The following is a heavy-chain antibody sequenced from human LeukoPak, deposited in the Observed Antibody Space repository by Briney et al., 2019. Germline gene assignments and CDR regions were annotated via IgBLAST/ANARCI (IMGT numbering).Heavy chain of an antibody. Sequence: PGGSLRLSCAASGFTVSTSYMSWVRQAPGKGLEWVSVIYSGSSTYYADSVKGRFTISSHNSKNTLYLQMNSLRAEDTAMYYCAIEMATIGGYDYWGQETLVIVSS. CDR1: GFTVSTSY. D-gene: IGHD5-24*01. J-gene: IGHJ4*02. CDR2: IYSGSST. CDR3: AIEMATIGGYDY. V-gene: IGHV3-53*04.